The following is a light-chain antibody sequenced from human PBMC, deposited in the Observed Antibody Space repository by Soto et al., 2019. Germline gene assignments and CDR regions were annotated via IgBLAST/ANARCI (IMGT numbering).Light chain of an antibody. Sequence: DIQMTQSPSSLSASVGDRVTITCRASQSISTYLNWYQQKPGKAPKLLIYAASNLQSGDPSRFSGSGSGTDFTLTISSLQPEDSATYYCQQSYSTPSFGGGAKVEI. V-gene: IGKV1-39*01. CDR2: AAS. J-gene: IGKJ4*02. CDR1: QSISTY. CDR3: QQSYSTPS.